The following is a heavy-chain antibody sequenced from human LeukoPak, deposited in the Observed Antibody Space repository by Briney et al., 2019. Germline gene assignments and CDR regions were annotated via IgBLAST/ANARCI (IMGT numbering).Heavy chain of an antibody. CDR1: GYTFTSYD. Sequence: GASVKVSCKASGYTFTSYDINWVRQATGQGLEWMGWMNPNSGNTGYAQKFQGRVTMTRNTSISTAYMELSSLRSEDTAVYYCARRADRFGENPFHYYYMDVWGKGTTVTISS. CDR2: MNPNSGNT. D-gene: IGHD3-10*01. CDR3: ARRADRFGENPFHYYYMDV. J-gene: IGHJ6*03. V-gene: IGHV1-8*01.